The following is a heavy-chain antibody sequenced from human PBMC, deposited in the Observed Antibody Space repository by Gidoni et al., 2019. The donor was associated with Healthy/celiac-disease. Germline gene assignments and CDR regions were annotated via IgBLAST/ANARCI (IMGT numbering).Heavy chain of an antibody. V-gene: IGHV1-69*04. D-gene: IGHD5-12*01. Sequence: QVQLVQSGAEVKKPESSVKVSCKASGGTFSSYAISWVRQAPGQGLEWMGRIIPILGIANYAQKFQGRVTITADKSTSTAYMELSSLRSEDTAVYYCARDDGYNKGYDYWGQGTLVTVSS. CDR2: IIPILGIA. CDR1: GGTFSSYA. CDR3: ARDDGYNKGYDY. J-gene: IGHJ4*02.